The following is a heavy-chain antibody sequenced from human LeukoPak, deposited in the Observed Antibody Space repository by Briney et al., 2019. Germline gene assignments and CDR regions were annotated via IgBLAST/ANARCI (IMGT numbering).Heavy chain of an antibody. CDR3: ARGGSLLWFGELLAFWFDP. D-gene: IGHD3-10*01. CDR2: IYYSGST. Sequence: SETLSLTCTVSGGSISSGGYYWSWIRQHPGKGLEWIGYIYYSGSTNYNPSLKSRVTISVDTSKNQFSLKLSSVTAADTAVYYCARGGSLLWFGELLAFWFDPWGQGTLVTVSS. J-gene: IGHJ5*02. V-gene: IGHV4-61*08. CDR1: GGSISSGGYY.